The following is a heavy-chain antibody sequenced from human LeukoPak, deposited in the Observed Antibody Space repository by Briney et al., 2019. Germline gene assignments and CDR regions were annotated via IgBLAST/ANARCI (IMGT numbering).Heavy chain of an antibody. CDR2: IYSSHST. CDR1: GFTVRNNY. V-gene: IGHV3-53*01. Sequence: GGSLRLSCAASGFTVRNNYMAWVRQAPGKGLQWVSVIYSSHSTYYADSVKGRFAISRDNSKNTLYLQMNSLRAEDTAVYYCVQEGPRGLAFDIWGQGTKVTVSS. J-gene: IGHJ3*02. CDR3: VQEGPRGLAFDI.